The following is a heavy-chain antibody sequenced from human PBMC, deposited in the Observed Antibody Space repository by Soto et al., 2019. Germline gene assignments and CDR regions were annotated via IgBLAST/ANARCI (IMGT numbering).Heavy chain of an antibody. V-gene: IGHV3-48*01. Sequence: GGSLRLSCAASGFTFSGYSMNWVRQAPGKGLEWVSYISSSSSTIYYADSVKGRFTISRDNAKNSLYLQMNSLRAEDTAVYYCARDQGYSYGPFAYSGQATLVTVSS. CDR3: ARDQGYSYGPFAY. J-gene: IGHJ4*02. D-gene: IGHD5-18*01. CDR1: GFTFSGYS. CDR2: ISSSSSTI.